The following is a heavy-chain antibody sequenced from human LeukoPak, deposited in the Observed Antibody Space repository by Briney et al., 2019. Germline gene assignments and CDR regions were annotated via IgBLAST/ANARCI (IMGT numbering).Heavy chain of an antibody. CDR1: GCTFSAYY. Sequence: PGGSLRLSCAASGCTFSAYYMSWIRQAPGKGLEWVSYISTTSSYTNHADSVKGRFTISRDNAKNSLYLQMNSLRAEDTAVYYCARGIAAAANYFDYWGQGTLVTVSS. V-gene: IGHV3-11*05. CDR3: ARGIAAAANYFDY. CDR2: ISTTSSYT. J-gene: IGHJ4*02. D-gene: IGHD6-13*01.